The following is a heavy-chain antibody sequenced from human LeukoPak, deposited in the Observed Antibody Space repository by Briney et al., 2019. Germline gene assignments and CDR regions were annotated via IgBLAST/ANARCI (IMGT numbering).Heavy chain of an antibody. CDR2: IGTAGDT. Sequence: GGSLRLSCAASGFTFSSYDMHWVRQATGKGLEWVSAIGTAGDTYYPGSVKGRFTISRENAKSSLYLQMNSLRAGDTAVYYCARGGSSWYLRSYGMDVWGQGTTVTVSS. CDR3: ARGGSSWYLRSYGMDV. D-gene: IGHD6-13*01. J-gene: IGHJ6*02. CDR1: GFTFSSYD. V-gene: IGHV3-13*01.